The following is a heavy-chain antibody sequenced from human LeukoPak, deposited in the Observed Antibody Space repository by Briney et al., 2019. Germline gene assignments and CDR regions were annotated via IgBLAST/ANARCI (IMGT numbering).Heavy chain of an antibody. Sequence: GGSLRLSCAAFGFTFSSYDMHWVRQPPGKGLEWVASIRYDGNIKYFADSVKGRFTISRDTSRNTLYLQMNSLRAEDTAVYYCAKDAGYYDSSGYHEEAFDIWGQGTMVTVSS. CDR3: AKDAGYYDSSGYHEEAFDI. CDR1: GFTFSSYD. J-gene: IGHJ3*02. V-gene: IGHV3-30*02. D-gene: IGHD3-22*01. CDR2: IRYDGNIK.